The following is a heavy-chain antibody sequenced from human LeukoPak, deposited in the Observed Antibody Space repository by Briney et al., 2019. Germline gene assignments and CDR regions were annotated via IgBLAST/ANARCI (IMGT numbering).Heavy chain of an antibody. CDR3: ASGSSYFDY. V-gene: IGHV3-21*01. CDR1: GFTFSSYS. D-gene: IGHD6-6*01. J-gene: IGHJ4*02. Sequence: SGGPLRLSCAAPGFTFSSYSMNWGRQAPGKGLGWVSSISSSSSYIYYADSVKGRFTISRDNAKNPLYLQMNSLRAEDTAVYYCASGSSYFDYWGQGTLVTVSS. CDR2: ISSSSSYI.